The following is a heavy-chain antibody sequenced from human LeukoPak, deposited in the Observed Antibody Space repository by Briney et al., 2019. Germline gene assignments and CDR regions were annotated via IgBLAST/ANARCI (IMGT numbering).Heavy chain of an antibody. J-gene: IGHJ2*01. CDR3: ARLTSSWYQDWYFDL. CDR2: IYTSGST. Sequence: SETLSLTCTVSGNSFGDYYWSWIRQPAGKGLEWIGRIYTSGSTNYNPSLKSRVTMSVDTSKKQFSLKLSSVTAADTAVYYCARLTSSWYQDWYFDLWGRGTLVTVSS. D-gene: IGHD6-13*01. V-gene: IGHV4-4*07. CDR1: GNSFGDYY.